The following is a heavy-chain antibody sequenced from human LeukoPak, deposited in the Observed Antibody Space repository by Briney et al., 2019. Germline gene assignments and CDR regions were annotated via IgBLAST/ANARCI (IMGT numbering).Heavy chain of an antibody. CDR2: ISAYNGNT. J-gene: IGHJ1*01. Sequence: ASVKVSCKASGYTFTSYGISWVRQAPGQGLEWMGWISAYNGNTNYAQKLQGRVTMTTDKSTSTAYMELRSLRSDDTAVYYCASDVDYYDSSGQGFQHWGQGTLVTVSS. D-gene: IGHD3-22*01. V-gene: IGHV1-18*01. CDR3: ASDVDYYDSSGQGFQH. CDR1: GYTFTSYG.